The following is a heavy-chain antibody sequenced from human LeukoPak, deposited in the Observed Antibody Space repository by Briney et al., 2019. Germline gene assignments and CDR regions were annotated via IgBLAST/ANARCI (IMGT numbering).Heavy chain of an antibody. V-gene: IGHV3-23*01. CDR3: AALRRDGYNLDY. J-gene: IGHJ4*02. CDR1: GFTFSSYG. Sequence: PGGSLRLSCAASGFTFSSYGMSWVRQAPGKGLEWVSAISGSGGSTYYADSVKGRFTISRDNSKNTLYLQMNSLRAEDTAVYYCAALRRDGYNLDYWGQGTLVTVSS. D-gene: IGHD5-24*01. CDR2: ISGSGGST.